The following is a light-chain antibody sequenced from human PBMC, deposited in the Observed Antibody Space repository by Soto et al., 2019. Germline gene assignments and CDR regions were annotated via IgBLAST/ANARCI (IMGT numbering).Light chain of an antibody. J-gene: IGLJ2*01. Sequence: QSALTQPRSVSGSPGQSVTISCTGTSGNVGGYNYVSWYQQHPGKAPKLLISNVSKRPSGVPDHFSGSKSGNTASLTISGLQAEDEADYYCCSYTSSSTSVIFGRGTKVTVL. CDR3: CSYTSSSTSVI. CDR1: SGNVGGYNY. CDR2: NVS. V-gene: IGLV2-11*01.